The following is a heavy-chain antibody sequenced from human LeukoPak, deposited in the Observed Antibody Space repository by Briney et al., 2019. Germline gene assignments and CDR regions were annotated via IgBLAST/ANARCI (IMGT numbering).Heavy chain of an antibody. D-gene: IGHD4-17*01. J-gene: IGHJ3*02. CDR1: GGSISSYY. CDR2: IYYSGST. Sequence: PSETLPLTCTVSGGSISSYYWSWIRQPPGKGLEWIGYIYYSGSTNYNPSLKSRVTISVDTSKNQFSLKLSSVTAADTAVYYCASTYGDYAQGAFDIWGQGTMVTVSS. V-gene: IGHV4-59*01. CDR3: ASTYGDYAQGAFDI.